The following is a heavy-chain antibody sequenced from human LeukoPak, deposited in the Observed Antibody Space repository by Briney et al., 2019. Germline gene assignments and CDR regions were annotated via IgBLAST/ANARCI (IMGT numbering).Heavy chain of an antibody. CDR1: GYSFTSYW. CDR2: IYPGDSDT. CDR3: ARGDYGDFRIYYTLFDY. Sequence: GESLKISCKGSGYSFTSYWIGWVRQMPGKGLEWMGIIYPGDSDTRYSPSFQGQVTISADRSITTTYLQWSSLKSSDTAMYYCARGDYGDFRIYYTLFDYWGQGTLVTVSS. V-gene: IGHV5-51*01. D-gene: IGHD4-17*01. J-gene: IGHJ4*02.